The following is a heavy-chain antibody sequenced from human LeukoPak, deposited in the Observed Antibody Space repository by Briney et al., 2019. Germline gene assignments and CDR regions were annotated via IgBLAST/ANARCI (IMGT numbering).Heavy chain of an antibody. J-gene: IGHJ4*02. CDR2: ISAYNGNT. CDR1: GYTFTSYG. D-gene: IGHD3-22*01. V-gene: IGHV1-18*01. CDR3: ARDSFLGYDSSGSPADY. Sequence: ASVKVSCKASGYTFTSYGISWVRQAPGQGLEWMGWISAYNGNTNYAQKLQGRVTMTTDTSTSTAYVELRSLRSDDTAVYYCARDSFLGYDSSGSPADYWGQGTLVTVSS.